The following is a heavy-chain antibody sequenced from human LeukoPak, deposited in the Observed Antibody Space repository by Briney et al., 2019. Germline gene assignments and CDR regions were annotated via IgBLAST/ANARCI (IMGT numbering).Heavy chain of an antibody. J-gene: IGHJ4*02. V-gene: IGHV3-64*01. CDR1: GFTLSSYA. Sequence: GGSLRLSCAASGFTLSSYAMHWVRQAPGKGLEYVSAISSNGGSTYYANSVKGRFTISRDNSKNALYLQMNSLRAEDTGVYFCARGQTLTFWGQGTLVTASS. CDR3: ARGQTLTF. CDR2: ISSNGGST.